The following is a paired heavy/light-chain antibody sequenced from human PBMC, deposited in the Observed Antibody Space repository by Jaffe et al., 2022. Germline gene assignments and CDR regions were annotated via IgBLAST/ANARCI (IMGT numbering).Heavy chain of an antibody. J-gene: IGHJ4*02. V-gene: IGHV3-23*01. D-gene: IGHD3-16*01. CDR1: GFPFSTFT. Sequence: VQLLESGGGLVQWGGSLRLSCAASGFPFSTFTMTWVRQAPGKGLEWVSSISGSGVTTYYADSVKGRFTISRDNSTNSLFLQMNSLRAEDTAVYYCAKDAPEVSETFYDYIWGSRQRHGSGWFMEYYFDDWGQGTLVAVSS. CDR3: AKDAPEVSETFYDYIWGSRQRHGSGWFMEYYFDD. CDR2: ISGSGVTT.
Light chain of an antibody. J-gene: IGKJ1*01. CDR3: LQHFSYPRT. CDR1: QGISNY. Sequence: DIQMTQSPSAMSASVGDRVTITCRASQGISNYLAWFQQKPGKVPKRLIYASSSLQSGVPSRFSGSGSGTEFTLTITSLQPEDFATYYCLQHFSYPRTFGQGTKVEIK. CDR2: ASS. V-gene: IGKV1-17*03.